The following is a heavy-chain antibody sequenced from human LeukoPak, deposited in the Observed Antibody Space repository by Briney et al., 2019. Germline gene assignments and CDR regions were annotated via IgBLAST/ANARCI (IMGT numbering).Heavy chain of an antibody. D-gene: IGHD6-13*01. Sequence: GGSLRLSCTASGFTFGDYAMSWVRQAPGKGLEWVGFIRSKAYGGTTEYAASVKGRFTISRDDSKSIAYLQMNSLKTEDTAVYYCTRGKSSSSWKPGDYYYMDVWGKGTTVTISS. V-gene: IGHV3-49*04. J-gene: IGHJ6*03. CDR2: IRSKAYGGTT. CDR1: GFTFGDYA. CDR3: TRGKSSSSWKPGDYYYMDV.